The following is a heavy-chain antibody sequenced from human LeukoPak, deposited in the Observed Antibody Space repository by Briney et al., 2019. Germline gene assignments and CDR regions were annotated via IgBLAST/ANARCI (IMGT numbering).Heavy chain of an antibody. Sequence: GGSLRLSCAASGFTFDDYAMHWVRQAPGKGLEWVSGISWNSGSIGYADSVKGRFTISRDNAKNSLYLQINSLRAEGMALYYCARGDRFRYSYADYWGQGTLVTVSS. CDR2: ISWNSGSI. CDR3: ARGDRFRYSYADY. J-gene: IGHJ4*02. V-gene: IGHV3-9*03. D-gene: IGHD5-18*01. CDR1: GFTFDDYA.